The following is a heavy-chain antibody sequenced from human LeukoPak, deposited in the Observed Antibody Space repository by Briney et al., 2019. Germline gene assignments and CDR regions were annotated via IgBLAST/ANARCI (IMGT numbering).Heavy chain of an antibody. Sequence: GGSLRLSCAASGFTFSSYEMNWVRQAPGKGLVWVSRINSDGSSTTYADSVKGRLTISRDNAANTLYLQMNSLRAEDTAVYYCARGIRFLEWSSGGLGTLVTVSS. CDR3: ARGIRFLEWSS. CDR1: GFTFSSYE. V-gene: IGHV3-74*01. J-gene: IGHJ4*02. CDR2: INSDGSST. D-gene: IGHD3-3*01.